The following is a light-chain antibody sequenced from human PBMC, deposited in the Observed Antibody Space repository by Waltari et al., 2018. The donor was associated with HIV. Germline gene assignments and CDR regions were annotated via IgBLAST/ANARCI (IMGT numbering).Light chain of an antibody. CDR2: NAN. CDR3: SSYVTGGSLL. CDR1: DLDIGIYDY. V-gene: IGLV2-18*02. J-gene: IGLJ3*02. Sequence: QSALTQPASVSGSPGQSVTLSCIGSDLDIGIYDYISWYHPPPTIAPLLVVCNANRRPPGSPVRLAGSKSGNTASLTIEGLQADDEGVYYCSSYVTGGSLLFGGGTQVTVL.